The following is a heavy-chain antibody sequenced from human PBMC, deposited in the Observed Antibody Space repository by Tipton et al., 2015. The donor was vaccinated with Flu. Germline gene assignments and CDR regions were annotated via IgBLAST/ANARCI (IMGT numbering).Heavy chain of an antibody. J-gene: IGHJ4*02. Sequence: QVQLVQSGAEVKKPGASVKVSCKTSGYTFTSYAIIWVRQAPGQGLEWMGWISGYNGNTTYAQKLQGRVNMTTDKSTSTAYMGLRSLGSDDTAVYYCAGDGGIAASYWGQGTLVNVSS. D-gene: IGHD6-13*01. CDR1: GYTFTSYA. CDR3: AGDGGIAASY. V-gene: IGHV1-18*01. CDR2: ISGYNGNT.